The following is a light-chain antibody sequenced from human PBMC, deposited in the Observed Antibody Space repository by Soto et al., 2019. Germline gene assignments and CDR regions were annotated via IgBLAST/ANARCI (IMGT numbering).Light chain of an antibody. J-gene: IGKJ4*01. V-gene: IGKV2-28*01. CDR3: MQTLQAPQLT. Sequence: IVMTQSPLSLPVTPGEPASISCRSSQSLLHSNGDTYLDWYLQKPGQSPQLLIYLTSSRASGVPDRFSGSGSCTDFTLKISRVEAEDVGVYYCMQTLQAPQLTFGGGTKVEIK. CDR1: QSLLHSNGDTY. CDR2: LTS.